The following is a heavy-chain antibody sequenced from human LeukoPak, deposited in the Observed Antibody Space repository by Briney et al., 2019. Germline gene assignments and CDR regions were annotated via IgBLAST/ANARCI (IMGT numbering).Heavy chain of an antibody. V-gene: IGHV5-51*01. J-gene: IGHJ5*02. CDR3: ARRGGYGGWFDP. Sequence: GAALKISFQGSGYRFTNYWIGWVRPMPGKGLEWMGIIYPGDSDTRYSPSFQGQVTISADKSISTAYLQWSSLKASDTAMYYCARRGGYGGWFDPWGQGTLVTVSS. CDR2: IYPGDSDT. D-gene: IGHD3-16*01. CDR1: GYRFTNYW.